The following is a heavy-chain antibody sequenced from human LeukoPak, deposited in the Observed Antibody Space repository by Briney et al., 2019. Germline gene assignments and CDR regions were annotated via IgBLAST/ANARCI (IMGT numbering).Heavy chain of an antibody. D-gene: IGHD2-2*01. CDR2: INHSGST. CDR1: GGSFSGYY. V-gene: IGHV4-34*01. CDR3: ARRGYCSSTSCYRAPNYYYYYMDV. Sequence: PSETLSLTCAVYGGSFSGYYWSWIRQPPGKGLEWIGEINHSGSTNYNPSLKSRVTISVDTSKNQFSLKLSSVTAADTAVYYCARRGYCSSTSCYRAPNYYYYYMDVWGKGTTVTVSS. J-gene: IGHJ6*03.